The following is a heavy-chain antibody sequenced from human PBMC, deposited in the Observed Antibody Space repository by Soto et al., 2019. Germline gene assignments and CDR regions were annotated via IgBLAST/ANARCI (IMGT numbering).Heavy chain of an antibody. CDR2: IDPRSGGT. Sequence: HVQLVQSGTEVKKPGASVRVSCMVSGYPFTTYYIHWVRQAPGQGLEWLGWIDPRSGGTVYEQKFQGRVTMTRDTSISTVYMGLGGLTSDDKALYYCATDDYGIFPYWGQGSLVTVSS. V-gene: IGHV1-2*02. CDR3: ATDDYGIFPY. J-gene: IGHJ4*02. CDR1: GYPFTTYY. D-gene: IGHD3-10*01.